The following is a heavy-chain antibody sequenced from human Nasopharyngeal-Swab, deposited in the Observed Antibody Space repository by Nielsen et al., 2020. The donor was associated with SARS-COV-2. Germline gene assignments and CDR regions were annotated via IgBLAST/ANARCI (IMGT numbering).Heavy chain of an antibody. CDR3: ARRNRLASPGAHFDL. Sequence: SETLSLTCAVYSGSFSGHYWTWIRQPPGKGVEWIGEINHRGGTNYKSSLKSRVTILVDASKSQFSLKLTSVTAADTAVYYCARRNRLASPGAHFDLWGLGTLVTVSS. J-gene: IGHJ2*01. CDR1: SGSFSGHY. V-gene: IGHV4-34*01. CDR2: INHRGGT. D-gene: IGHD1-26*01.